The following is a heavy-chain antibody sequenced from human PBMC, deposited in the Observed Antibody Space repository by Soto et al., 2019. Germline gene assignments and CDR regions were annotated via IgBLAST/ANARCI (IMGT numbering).Heavy chain of an antibody. CDR3: ARVADYYDSSGYPSGPVDY. J-gene: IGHJ4*02. D-gene: IGHD3-22*01. Sequence: EASVKVSCKASGGTFSSYAISWVRQAPGQGLEWMGWISPYSGNTNYAQNLQGRVTMTTDTSTSTAYMGLRSLGSDDTAMYYCARVADYYDSSGYPSGPVDYWGQGTLVTVSS. V-gene: IGHV1-18*01. CDR1: GGTFSSYA. CDR2: ISPYSGNT.